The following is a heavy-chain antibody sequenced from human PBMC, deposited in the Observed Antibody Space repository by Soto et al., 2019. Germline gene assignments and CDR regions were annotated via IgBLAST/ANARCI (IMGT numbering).Heavy chain of an antibody. V-gene: IGHV1-69*01. D-gene: IGHD2-2*01. J-gene: IGHJ6*02. CDR3: ARSQGSSTSLEIYYSYYYGMDV. Sequence: QVQLVQSGAEVKKPGSSVKVSCKASGGTFSSYAISWVRQAPGQGLEWMGGIIPISGTANYAQKFQGRVTSTADESTSTAYMELSSLRSEDTAVYDCARSQGSSTSLEIYYSYYYGMDVWGQGTTVTVSS. CDR1: GGTFSSYA. CDR2: IIPISGTA.